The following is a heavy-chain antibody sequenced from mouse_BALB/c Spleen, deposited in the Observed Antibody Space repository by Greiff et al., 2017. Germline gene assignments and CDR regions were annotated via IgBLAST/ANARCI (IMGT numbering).Heavy chain of an antibody. Sequence: VHVKQSGAELVKPGASVKLSCTASGFNIKDTYMHWVKQRPEQGLEWIGRIDPANGNTKYDPKFQGKATITADTSSNTAYLQLSSLTSEDTAVYYCARKGNLYYFDYWGQGTTLTVSS. CDR2: IDPANGNT. V-gene: IGHV14-3*02. J-gene: IGHJ2*01. D-gene: IGHD2-1*01. CDR1: GFNIKDTY. CDR3: ARKGNLYYFDY.